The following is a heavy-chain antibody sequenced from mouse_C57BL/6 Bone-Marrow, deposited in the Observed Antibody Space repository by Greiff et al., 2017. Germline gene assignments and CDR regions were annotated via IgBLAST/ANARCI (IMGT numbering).Heavy chain of an antibody. Sequence: LQQPGAELVKPGASVKLSCQASGYTFTSYWMHWVKQRPGQGLEWIGMIHPNSGSTNYNEKFKSKATLTVDKSSSTAYMQLSSLTSEDSAVYYCARRWLLPYYDARDYWGQGTSVTVSS. V-gene: IGHV1-64*01. CDR3: ARRWLLPYYDARDY. J-gene: IGHJ4*01. D-gene: IGHD2-3*01. CDR1: GYTFTSYW. CDR2: IHPNSGST.